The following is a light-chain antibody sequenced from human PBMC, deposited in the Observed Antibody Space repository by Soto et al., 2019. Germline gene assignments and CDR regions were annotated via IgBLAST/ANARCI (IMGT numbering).Light chain of an antibody. CDR1: SSNIGKNY. CDR3: ETWDSSLRAYV. V-gene: IGLV1-51*01. J-gene: IGLJ1*01. Sequence: QSVLTQPPSVSAAPGQRVTISCSGSSSNIGKNYVSWYQQLPGTAPKLLIYDNDHRPSGIPDRFSGSTSGTSATLGIAGLQTGDEADYYCETWDSSLRAYVFGTGTKVTVL. CDR2: DND.